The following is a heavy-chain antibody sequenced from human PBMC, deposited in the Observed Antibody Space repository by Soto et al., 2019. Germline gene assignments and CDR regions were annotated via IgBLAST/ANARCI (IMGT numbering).Heavy chain of an antibody. D-gene: IGHD1-26*01. J-gene: IGHJ6*02. Sequence: QAQLVQSGAEVKKPGASVKVSCKVSGYTLTELSMHWVRQAPGKGLEWMGGFDPEDGETIYAQKFQGRVTMTEDTSTDTAYMELSSLRSEDTAVYYCATGREVGATLWYYYGMDVWGQGTTVTVSS. CDR1: GYTLTELS. CDR2: FDPEDGET. CDR3: ATGREVGATLWYYYGMDV. V-gene: IGHV1-24*01.